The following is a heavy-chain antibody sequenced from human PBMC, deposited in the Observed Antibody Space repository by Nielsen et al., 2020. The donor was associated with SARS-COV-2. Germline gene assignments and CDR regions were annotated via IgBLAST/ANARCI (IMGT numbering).Heavy chain of an antibody. V-gene: IGHV3-73*01. D-gene: IGHD6-13*01. CDR1: GFSFSDSA. CDR3: TRVNPTSGSWFDALDI. Sequence: GGSLRLSCAASGFSFSDSAMHWVRQASGKGLEGVGRIRSKANNYATGYAASMKGRFTISRDDSKNTAYLQMNNLRTEGTAVYYCTRVNPTSGSWFDALDIWGQGTVVTVSS. CDR2: IRSKANNYAT. J-gene: IGHJ3*02.